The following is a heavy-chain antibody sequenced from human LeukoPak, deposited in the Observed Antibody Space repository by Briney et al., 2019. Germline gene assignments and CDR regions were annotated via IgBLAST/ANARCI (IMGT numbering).Heavy chain of an antibody. Sequence: SETLSLTCTVSGGSLSSYYWSWIRQPPGKGLEWIASIFYTGSSSYNPSLKTRVTISVDTSKNQLFLKLSSVTAADTAVYYCARQMVVAGDFDYWGQGTLVTVSS. CDR3: ARQMVVAGDFDY. D-gene: IGHD6-19*01. V-gene: IGHV4-59*08. CDR1: GGSLSSYY. J-gene: IGHJ4*02. CDR2: IFYTGSS.